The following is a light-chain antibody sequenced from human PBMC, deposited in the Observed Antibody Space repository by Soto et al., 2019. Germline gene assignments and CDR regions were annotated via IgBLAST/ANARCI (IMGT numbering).Light chain of an antibody. CDR2: SND. CDR3: AAWDGSLNGWV. CDR1: SSNIVSNT. J-gene: IGLJ2*01. Sequence: QSVLTQAPSASGTPGQRVTISCSGSSSNIVSNTVSWYQQVPGTAPKLLIYSNDQRPSGVPDRFSGSKSGTSASLAIGGLQSEDEADYYCAAWDGSLNGWVFGGGTKVTVL. V-gene: IGLV1-44*01.